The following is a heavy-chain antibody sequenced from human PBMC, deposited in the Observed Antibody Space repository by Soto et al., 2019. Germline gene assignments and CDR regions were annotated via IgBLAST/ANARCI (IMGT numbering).Heavy chain of an antibody. V-gene: IGHV3-15*07. J-gene: IGHJ4*02. CDR1: GFTFSNAW. CDR2: IKSKTDGGTT. D-gene: IGHD3-3*01. Sequence: EVQLVESGGGLVKPGGSLRLSCAASGFTFSNAWMNWVRQAPGKGLEWVGRIKSKTDGGTTDYAAPVKGRFTISGDDSNSTLYLQMNRMKTEYTAVYYCTTTDYDFWSGYYISNYWGQGTLVTVSS. CDR3: TTTDYDFWSGYYISNY.